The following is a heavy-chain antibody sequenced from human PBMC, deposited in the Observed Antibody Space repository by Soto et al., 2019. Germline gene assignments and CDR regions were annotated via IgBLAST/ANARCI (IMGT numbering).Heavy chain of an antibody. CDR2: ISSSGSTI. V-gene: IGHV3-11*01. D-gene: IGHD1-7*01. Sequence: QVQLVESGGGLVKPGGSLRLSCAASGFTFSDYYMSWIRQAPGKGLEWVSYISSSGSTIYYADSVKGRFTISRDNAKNSLYLQMNSLRAEDTAVYYCARDHSSYWNYLGPHSESGGLGFDAFDIWGQGTMVTVSS. CDR3: ARDHSSYWNYLGPHSESGGLGFDAFDI. J-gene: IGHJ3*02. CDR1: GFTFSDYY.